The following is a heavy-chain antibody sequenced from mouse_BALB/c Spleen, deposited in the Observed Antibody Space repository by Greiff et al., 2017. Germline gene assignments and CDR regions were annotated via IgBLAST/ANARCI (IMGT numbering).Heavy chain of an antibody. Sequence: EVQLQESGPGLVKPSQSLSLTCTVTGYSITSYCARCWIRQFPGNLLEWMGYISYSGSTNYNPSLKSRISINRDTSKNQFFLQLNSVTTEDTATYYCARTTTVGANWYFDAWVAGTTVTVSS. V-gene: IGHV3-2*02. CDR2: ISYSGST. D-gene: IGHD1-1*01. J-gene: IGHJ1*01. CDR3: ARTTTVGANWYFDA. CDR1: GYSITSYCA.